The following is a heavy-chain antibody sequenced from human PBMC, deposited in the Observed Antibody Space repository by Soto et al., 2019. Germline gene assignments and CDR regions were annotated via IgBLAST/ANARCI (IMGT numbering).Heavy chain of an antibody. J-gene: IGHJ6*02. D-gene: IGHD3-3*01. CDR2: IGGSGAAA. CDR3: AKQPHYDFWSVYNHGMDV. Sequence: EVQLLESGGGLVQPGGSLRLSCAASGFTFSNYAMSWVRQAPGKGLEWVSGIGGSGAAAYYADSVKGRFTISRDNSKDTLYLQMNSLRAEDTAVYYCAKQPHYDFWSVYNHGMDVWGQGTTVTVS. V-gene: IGHV3-23*01. CDR1: GFTFSNYA.